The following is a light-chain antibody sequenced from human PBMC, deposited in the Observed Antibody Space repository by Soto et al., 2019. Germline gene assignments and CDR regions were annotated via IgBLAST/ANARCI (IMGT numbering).Light chain of an antibody. CDR3: SSYTSRITRV. Sequence: QSVLTQPASVSGSPGQSITISCTGTSSDVGGYNFVSWYQQHPGKAPKLLISEVTNRPSGVSNRFSGSKSGNTASLTISGLQAEDEADYYCSSYTSRITRVFGTGTKVTVL. CDR2: EVT. V-gene: IGLV2-14*01. J-gene: IGLJ1*01. CDR1: SSDVGGYNF.